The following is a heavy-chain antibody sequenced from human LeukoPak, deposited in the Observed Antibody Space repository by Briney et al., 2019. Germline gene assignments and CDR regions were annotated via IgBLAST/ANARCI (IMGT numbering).Heavy chain of an antibody. V-gene: IGHV3-7*01. J-gene: IGHJ4*02. D-gene: IGHD6-6*01. Sequence: GGSLRLSCEASAFTFSSYWMSWVRQAPGKGLEWVANMKEDGGEINYVDSVKGRFTISRDNAKNSLFLQMNSLRVEDTAVYYCARRGGSSSRRSPIDYWGQGTLVTVSS. CDR2: MKEDGGEI. CDR3: ARRGGSSSRRSPIDY. CDR1: AFTFSSYW.